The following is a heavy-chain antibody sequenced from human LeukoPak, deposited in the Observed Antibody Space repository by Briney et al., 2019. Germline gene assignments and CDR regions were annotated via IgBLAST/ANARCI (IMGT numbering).Heavy chain of an antibody. Sequence: GGSLRLSCAASGFTLSDYAMHWVRQAPGKGLEWVSAISGSGGSTYYADSVKGRFTISRDNSKNTLYLQMNSLRAEDTAVYYCAKMAATMIVAAGAFDIWGQGTMVTVSS. CDR3: AKMAATMIVAAGAFDI. D-gene: IGHD3-22*01. CDR2: ISGSGGST. V-gene: IGHV3-23*01. J-gene: IGHJ3*02. CDR1: GFTLSDYA.